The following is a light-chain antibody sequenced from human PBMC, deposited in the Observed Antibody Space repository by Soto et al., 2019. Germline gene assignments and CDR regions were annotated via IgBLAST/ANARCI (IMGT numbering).Light chain of an antibody. J-gene: IGKJ4*01. CDR2: AAS. CDR1: QDVSRS. CDR3: QQLRTYHLT. V-gene: IGKV1-9*01. Sequence: DTQLTQSPSFLSSSVGDRVTISCRASQDVSRSVGWYQQKPGTAPTLLISAASTFISVVPSRFSGSGSGTDFTITIRSLQPEDFANYDSQQLRTYHLTFGGGTKVDI.